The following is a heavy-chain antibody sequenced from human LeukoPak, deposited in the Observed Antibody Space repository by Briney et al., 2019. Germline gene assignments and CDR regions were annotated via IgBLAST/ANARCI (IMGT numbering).Heavy chain of an antibody. CDR3: ITAGDSSGYYYGILDY. J-gene: IGHJ4*02. Sequence: GGSLRLSCAASGFTFNIAWMNWVRQAPGKGLEWVGRIKSKTDGGTIDYAAPVKGGFTISRDDSKNTLYLQMNSLKTEDTAVYYCITAGDSSGYYYGILDYWGQGTLVTVSS. V-gene: IGHV3-15*07. D-gene: IGHD3-22*01. CDR1: GFTFNIAW. CDR2: IKSKTDGGTI.